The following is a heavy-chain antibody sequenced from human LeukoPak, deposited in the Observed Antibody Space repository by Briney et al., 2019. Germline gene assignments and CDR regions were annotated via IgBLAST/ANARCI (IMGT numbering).Heavy chain of an antibody. CDR1: GFTFSNAW. CDR3: TTDETTVTTKDY. D-gene: IGHD4-17*01. Sequence: PGGSLRLSCAASGFTFSNAWMSWVRQAPGRGLECVGRIKSKTDGGTTDYAAPVKGRFTISRDDSKNTLYLQMNSLKTEDTAVYYCTTDETTVTTKDYWGQGTLVTVSS. V-gene: IGHV3-15*01. J-gene: IGHJ4*02. CDR2: IKSKTDGGTT.